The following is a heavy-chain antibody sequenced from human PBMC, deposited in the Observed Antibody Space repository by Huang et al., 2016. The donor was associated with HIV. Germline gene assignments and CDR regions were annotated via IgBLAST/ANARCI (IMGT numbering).Heavy chain of an antibody. CDR1: GFSFSTYG. J-gene: IGHJ4*02. CDR3: AKDGADEEWDIDY. D-gene: IGHD1-26*01. Sequence: VQLVESGGGVVQPGRSLRLACAASGFSFSTYGLHWVRQAPGKGLEWVAVISDDGSNKYDAHSVKGRFTISRDTSENKVYLQMNSLRHEDTAVYYCAKDGADEEWDIDYWGQGTLVTVSS. V-gene: IGHV3-30*18. CDR2: ISDDGSNK.